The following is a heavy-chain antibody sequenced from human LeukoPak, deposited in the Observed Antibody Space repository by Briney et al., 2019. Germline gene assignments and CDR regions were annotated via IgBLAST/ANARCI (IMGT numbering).Heavy chain of an antibody. CDR3: ARGSPFYMIVVPSWAFDI. J-gene: IGHJ3*02. D-gene: IGHD3-22*01. CDR2: IYTSGTT. Sequence: SETLSLTCTVSGGSISGYYWSWIRQPAGKGLEWIGRIYTSGTTHDNPSLKSRVTMSVDTSKNQVSLKVSSVTAADTAVYYCARGSPFYMIVVPSWAFDIWGQGTMVTVSS. V-gene: IGHV4-4*07. CDR1: GGSISGYY.